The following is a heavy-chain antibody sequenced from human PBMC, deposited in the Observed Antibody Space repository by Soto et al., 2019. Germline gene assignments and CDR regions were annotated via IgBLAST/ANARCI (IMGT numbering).Heavy chain of an antibody. Sequence: GGSLRLSCAASGFTFSSYAMHWVRQAPGKGLEWVAVISYDGSNKYYADSVKGRFTISRDNSKNTLYLQMNSLRAEDTAVYYCAREARGYDRYYYYGMDVWGQGTTVTVSS. CDR2: ISYDGSNK. V-gene: IGHV3-30-3*01. CDR3: AREARGYDRYYYYGMDV. J-gene: IGHJ6*02. D-gene: IGHD5-12*01. CDR1: GFTFSSYA.